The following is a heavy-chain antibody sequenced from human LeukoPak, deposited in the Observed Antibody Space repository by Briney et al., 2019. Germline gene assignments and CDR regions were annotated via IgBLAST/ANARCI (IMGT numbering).Heavy chain of an antibody. V-gene: IGHV1-18*01. CDR2: ISAYNGNT. Sequence: ASVKVSCKASGYTFTSYGISWVRQAPGQGLEWMGWISAYNGNTNYAQKFQGRVTMTRNTSISTAYMELSSLRSEDTAVYYCARRRGSSTSWLRLHYYYYGMDVWGQGTTVTVSS. J-gene: IGHJ6*02. D-gene: IGHD2-2*01. CDR1: GYTFTSYG. CDR3: ARRRGSSTSWLRLHYYYYGMDV.